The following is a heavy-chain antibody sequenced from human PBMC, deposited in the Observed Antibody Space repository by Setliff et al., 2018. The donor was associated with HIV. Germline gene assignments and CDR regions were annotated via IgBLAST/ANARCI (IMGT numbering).Heavy chain of an antibody. Sequence: AASVKVSCKASGYSFARCGLSWVRQAPGQGLEWMGWISGFNGNTKYAQSFQDRVAMTTETATSTAYMEMRSLRSDDTAVYFCARVPYRSAWFSGGHGAFDIWGQGTMVTVSS. D-gene: IGHD6-19*01. J-gene: IGHJ3*02. CDR3: ARVPYRSAWFSGGHGAFDI. CDR1: GYSFARCG. CDR2: ISGFNGNT. V-gene: IGHV1-18*01.